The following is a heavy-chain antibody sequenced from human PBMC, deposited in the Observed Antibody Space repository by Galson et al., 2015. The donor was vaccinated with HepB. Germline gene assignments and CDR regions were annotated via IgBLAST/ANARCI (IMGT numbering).Heavy chain of an antibody. CDR3: ARDRDSYGMDV. V-gene: IGHV3-13*01. CDR2: IGTAGDT. Sequence: SLRLSCAASGFTFSSYDMHWVRQATGKGLEWVSAIGTAGDTYYPGSVKGRFTISRENAKNSLYLQMNSLRAGDTAVYYCARDRDSYGMDVWGQGTTVTVSS. CDR1: GFTFSSYD. D-gene: IGHD2-21*02. J-gene: IGHJ6*02.